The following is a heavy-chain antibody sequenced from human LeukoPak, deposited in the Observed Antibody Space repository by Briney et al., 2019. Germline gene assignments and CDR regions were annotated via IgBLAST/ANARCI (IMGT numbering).Heavy chain of an antibody. D-gene: IGHD3-10*01. Sequence: ASVKVSCKASGYTFTGYYMHWVRQPPGQGLEWMGWINPNSGGTNYAQKFQGRVTMTRDTSISTAYMELSRLRSDDTAVYYCARSMVRGVIIKGKHDAFDIWGQGTMVTVSS. CDR1: GYTFTGYY. J-gene: IGHJ3*02. V-gene: IGHV1-2*02. CDR3: ARSMVRGVIIKGKHDAFDI. CDR2: INPNSGGT.